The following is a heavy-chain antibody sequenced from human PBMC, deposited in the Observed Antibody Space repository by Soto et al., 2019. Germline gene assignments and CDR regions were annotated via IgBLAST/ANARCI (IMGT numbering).Heavy chain of an antibody. V-gene: IGHV1-3*01. CDR1: GYTFTNYA. D-gene: IGHD3-10*01. CDR3: ARGPLLWGDV. CDR2: INAGNGNT. Sequence: QVQLVQSGAEVKKPGASVKVSCKASGYTFTNYAMHWVRQAPGQRLEWMGWINAGNGNTKYSQKFQGRVTITRDTSASTAYMELSSMRYEDTAVYYCARGPLLWGDVWGQGTTVTVSS. J-gene: IGHJ6*02.